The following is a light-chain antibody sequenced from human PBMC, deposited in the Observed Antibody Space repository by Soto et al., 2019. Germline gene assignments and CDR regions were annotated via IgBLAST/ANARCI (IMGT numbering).Light chain of an antibody. V-gene: IGKV1-27*01. CDR2: AAS. Sequence: DVQLTQSPSSLSASVGDRVTITCRASPGINNYLAWYQQKPGYVPNLLIYAASSLQSGVPSRFSGSGSATDFTLTISSLQPEDVATYYCQKFNSVPTFGGGTKVEI. J-gene: IGKJ4*01. CDR1: PGINNY. CDR3: QKFNSVPT.